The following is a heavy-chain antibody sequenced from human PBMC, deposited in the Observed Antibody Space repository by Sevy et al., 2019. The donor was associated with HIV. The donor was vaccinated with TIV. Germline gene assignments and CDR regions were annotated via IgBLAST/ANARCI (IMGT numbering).Heavy chain of an antibody. CDR3: ARAPPVVVVPGAPSWFDP. Sequence: SETLSLTCAVYGGSFSGYYWNWIRQSPGKGLEWIGEINHSGGTHYNPSLKSRVTISVDTSKNQFYLRLNSVTAADTAVYYCARAPPVVVVPGAPSWFDPSGQGTLVTVSS. CDR2: INHSGGT. CDR1: GGSFSGYY. J-gene: IGHJ5*02. V-gene: IGHV4-34*01. D-gene: IGHD2-2*01.